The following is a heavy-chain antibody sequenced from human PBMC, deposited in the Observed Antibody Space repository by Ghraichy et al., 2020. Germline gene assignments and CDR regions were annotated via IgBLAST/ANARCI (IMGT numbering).Heavy chain of an antibody. CDR3: TTSSGYWGYLDH. CDR2: VKDKSEGGTI. Sequence: GGSLRLSCAGSGFTFRNAWFNWVRQAPGKGLEWVGRVKDKSEGGTIDYAAPVKGRFTISRDDSKNMLYLQMDGLKTEDTAVYFCTTSSGYWGYLDHWGQGTLVIVSS. J-gene: IGHJ4*02. V-gene: IGHV3-15*01. CDR1: GFTFRNAW. D-gene: IGHD3-22*01.